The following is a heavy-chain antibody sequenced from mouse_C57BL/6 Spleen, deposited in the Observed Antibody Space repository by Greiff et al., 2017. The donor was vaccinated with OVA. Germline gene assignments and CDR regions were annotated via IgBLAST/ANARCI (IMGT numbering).Heavy chain of an antibody. V-gene: IGHV3-6*01. D-gene: IGHD1-1*01. CDR3: ARAGGSHSFDY. J-gene: IGHJ2*01. CDR2: ISYDGSN. Sequence: VQLQQSGPGLVKPSQSLSLTCSVTGYSITSGYYWNWIRQFPGNKLEWMGYISYDGSNNYNPSLKNRISITRDTSKNQFFLKLNSVTTEDTATYYCARAGGSHSFDYWGQGTTLTVSS. CDR1: GYSITSGYY.